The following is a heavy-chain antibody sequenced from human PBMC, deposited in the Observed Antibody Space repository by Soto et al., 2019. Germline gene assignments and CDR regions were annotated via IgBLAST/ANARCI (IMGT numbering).Heavy chain of an antibody. Sequence: PGGSLRLSCAASGFTFSSYDMHWVRQITGKGLEWVSAIGTAGDTFYPGSVKGRVTISRENAKNSVYLQMDNLRVGDTAVYYCARAGGSYRGNYYNGIDVWGPVTSLTIYS. CDR1: GFTFSSYD. D-gene: IGHD1-26*01. CDR2: IGTAGDT. CDR3: ARAGGSYRGNYYNGIDV. J-gene: IGHJ6*02. V-gene: IGHV3-13*01.